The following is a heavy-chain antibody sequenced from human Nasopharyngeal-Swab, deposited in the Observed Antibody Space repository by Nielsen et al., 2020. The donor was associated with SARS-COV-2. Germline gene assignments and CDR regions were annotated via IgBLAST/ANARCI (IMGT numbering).Heavy chain of an antibody. J-gene: IGHJ5*02. CDR3: AVRVAGDRPPFDP. V-gene: IGHV7-4-1*02. D-gene: IGHD6-19*01. CDR2: INTNTGNP. Sequence: WVRQAPGQGLEWMGWINTNTGNPTYAQGFTGRFVFSSDTSVSTAYLQISSLKAEDTAVYYCAVRVAGDRPPFDPWGQGTLVT.